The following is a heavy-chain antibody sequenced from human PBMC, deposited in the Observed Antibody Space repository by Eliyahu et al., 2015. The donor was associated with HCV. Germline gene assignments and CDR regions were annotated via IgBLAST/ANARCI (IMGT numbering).Heavy chain of an antibody. CDR2: VYYNGKT. D-gene: IGHD3-10*01. CDR1: GGSISTYY. V-gene: IGHV4-59*01. CDR3: ARDLGVSGLWAFDI. J-gene: IGHJ3*02. Sequence: QVQLQESGPGLVKPSETLSLTCTVSGGSISTYYWNWIRQPPGKGLEWFGSVYYNGKTNYNPSLKSRVTISVDTSKNQFSLKLSSLTAADTAVYYCARDLGVSGLWAFDIWGQGTMVTVSS.